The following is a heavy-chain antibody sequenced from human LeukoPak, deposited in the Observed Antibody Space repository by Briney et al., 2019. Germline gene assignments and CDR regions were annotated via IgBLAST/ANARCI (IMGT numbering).Heavy chain of an antibody. CDR3: ARGRRDDFDY. CDR1: GGSFSGYY. Sequence: SETLSLTCAVYGGSFSGYYWSWIRQPPGKGLEWIGEINHSGSTNYNPSLKSRVTISVDTSKNQFSLKLSSVTAADTAVYYCARGRRDDFDYWGQGTLVTVSS. CDR2: INHSGST. J-gene: IGHJ4*02. V-gene: IGHV4-34*01.